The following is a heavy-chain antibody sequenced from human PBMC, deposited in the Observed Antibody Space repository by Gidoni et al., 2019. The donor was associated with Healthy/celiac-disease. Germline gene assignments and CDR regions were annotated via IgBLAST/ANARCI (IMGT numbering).Heavy chain of an antibody. V-gene: IGHV1-69*01. CDR2: IIPIFGTA. CDR3: ASSPGYSSSSLAPYYFDY. J-gene: IGHJ4*02. D-gene: IGHD6-6*01. Sequence: QVQLVQSGAEVKKPGSSVKVSCKASRGTFSSYAISWVRQAPGQGLEWMGGIIPIFGTANYAQKFQGRVTITADESTSTAYMELSSLRSEDTAVYYCASSPGYSSSSLAPYYFDYWGQGTLVTVSS. CDR1: RGTFSSYA.